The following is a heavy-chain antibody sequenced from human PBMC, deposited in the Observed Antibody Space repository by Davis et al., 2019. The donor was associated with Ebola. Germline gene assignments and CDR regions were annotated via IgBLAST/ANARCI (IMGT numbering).Heavy chain of an antibody. V-gene: IGHV4-39*01. CDR3: ARHRGYSYGLDY. Sequence: PSETLSLTCTVSGGSISSSSYYWGWIRQPPGKGLEWIGSIYYSGSTYYNPSLKSRVTISVDTSKNQFSLKLSSVTAADTAVYYCARHRGYSYGLDYWGQGTLVTVSS. J-gene: IGHJ4*02. CDR2: IYYSGST. CDR1: GGSISSSSYY. D-gene: IGHD5-18*01.